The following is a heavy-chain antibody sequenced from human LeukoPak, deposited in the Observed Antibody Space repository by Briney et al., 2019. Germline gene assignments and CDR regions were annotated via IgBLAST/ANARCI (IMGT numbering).Heavy chain of an antibody. J-gene: IGHJ4*02. V-gene: IGHV4-38-2*02. CDR1: GYSISSGYY. Sequence: SETLSLTCTVSGYSISSGYYWGWIRQPPGKGLEWIGSIYHSGSTYYNPSLKSRVTISVDTSKNQFSLKLSSVTAADTAVYYCASGGGHYDSSGYPSIDYWGQGTLVTVSS. CDR3: ASGGGHYDSSGYPSIDY. D-gene: IGHD3-22*01. CDR2: IYHSGST.